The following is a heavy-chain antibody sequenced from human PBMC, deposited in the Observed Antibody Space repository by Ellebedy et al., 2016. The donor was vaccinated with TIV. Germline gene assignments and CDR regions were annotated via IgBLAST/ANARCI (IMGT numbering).Heavy chain of an antibody. V-gene: IGHV3-23*01. J-gene: IGHJ4*02. Sequence: GESLKISCAASGFTFSSYAMSWVRQAPGKGLEWVSTITTSGGGTYYADSVKGRFTISRDNSKSTLYLEMKSLRVEDTAVYYCAREQSPYYEILTGSFDYWGQGALVTVSS. CDR2: ITTSGGGT. CDR3: AREQSPYYEILTGSFDY. CDR1: GFTFSSYA. D-gene: IGHD3-9*01.